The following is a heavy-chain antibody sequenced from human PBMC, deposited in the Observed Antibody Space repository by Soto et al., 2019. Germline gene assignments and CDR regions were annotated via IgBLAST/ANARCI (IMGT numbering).Heavy chain of an antibody. CDR1: GFTFSSYA. Sequence: GGSLRLFCAASGFTFSSYAMSWVRQAPGKGLEWVSAISGSGGSTYYADSVKGRFTISRDNSKNTLYLQMNSLRAEDTAVYYCAKDLQLIRTRSLDYWGQGTLVTVSS. CDR3: AKDLQLIRTRSLDY. J-gene: IGHJ4*02. V-gene: IGHV3-23*01. CDR2: ISGSGGST. D-gene: IGHD5-18*01.